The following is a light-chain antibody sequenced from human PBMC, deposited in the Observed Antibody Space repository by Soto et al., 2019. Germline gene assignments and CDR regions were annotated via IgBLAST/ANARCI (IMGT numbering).Light chain of an antibody. Sequence: DIQMTQSPSSLSVSVGDRVSITCRASQSISSSLNWYRQKPGKAPKRLIYGSSTLQSGFPSRFSGGGSVTDFTLTISTLQPEDFATYYCQQSFSTPYTFSQGTIVEVK. CDR1: QSISSS. CDR3: QQSFSTPYT. V-gene: IGKV1-39*01. CDR2: GSS. J-gene: IGKJ2*01.